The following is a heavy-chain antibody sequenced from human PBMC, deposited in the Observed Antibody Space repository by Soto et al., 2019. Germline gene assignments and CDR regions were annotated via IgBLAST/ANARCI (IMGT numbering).Heavy chain of an antibody. J-gene: IGHJ6*02. CDR3: AKSPRASGLKYGMDV. Sequence: HPGGSLRLSCAASGFTFSSYAMSWVRQAPGKGLEWVSVISGSGGSTYYADSVKGRFTMSRDNSKNTLYLQMNSLRAEDTAVYYCAKSPRASGLKYGMDVWGQGTTVTVSS. CDR1: GFTFSSYA. CDR2: ISGSGGST. V-gene: IGHV3-23*01. D-gene: IGHD5-12*01.